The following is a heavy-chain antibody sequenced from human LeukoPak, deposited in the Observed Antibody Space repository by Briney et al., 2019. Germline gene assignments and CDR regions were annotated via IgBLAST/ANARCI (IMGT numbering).Heavy chain of an antibody. CDR1: GFTFSSYW. CDR3: ARGFYSYGLLAFDY. J-gene: IGHJ4*02. CDR2: IKQDGSEK. Sequence: GGSLRLSCAASGFTFSSYWMSWVRQAPGKGLEWVANIKQDGSEKYYVDSVKGRFTIPRDNAKNSLYLQMNSLRAEGTAVYYCARGFYSYGLLAFDYWGQGTLVTVSS. D-gene: IGHD5-18*01. V-gene: IGHV3-7*01.